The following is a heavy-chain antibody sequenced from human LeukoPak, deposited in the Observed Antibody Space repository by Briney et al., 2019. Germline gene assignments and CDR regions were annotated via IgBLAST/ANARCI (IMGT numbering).Heavy chain of an antibody. D-gene: IGHD2-2*01. CDR2: IYYSGNT. J-gene: IGHJ4*02. CDR1: GGSISSSSYY. V-gene: IGHV4-39*01. CDR3: ARHRSDIVVVPAAVDY. Sequence: SETLSLTCTVSGGSISSSSYYWGWLRQPPGQGLEWIVRIYYSGNTYYNPSLKSRVTISVDTSKNQFSLMLSSVTAADTAVYYCARHRSDIVVVPAAVDYWGQGTLVTVSS.